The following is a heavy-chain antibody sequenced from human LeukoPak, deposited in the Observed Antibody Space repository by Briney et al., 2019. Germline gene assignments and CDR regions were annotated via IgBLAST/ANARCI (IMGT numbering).Heavy chain of an antibody. V-gene: IGHV4-61*01. CDR3: ARARPPHYYDSSGYYLGAFDI. Sequence: SDTLSLPCTVSGGSVSIGSYYWSWIRQPPGKGLEWIGYIYYSGSTNYNPSLKSRVTISVYTSKNPFSLKLSSVTAADTAVYYCARARPPHYYDSSGYYLGAFDIWGQGTMVTVSS. D-gene: IGHD3-22*01. CDR1: GGSVSIGSYY. J-gene: IGHJ3*02. CDR2: IYYSGST.